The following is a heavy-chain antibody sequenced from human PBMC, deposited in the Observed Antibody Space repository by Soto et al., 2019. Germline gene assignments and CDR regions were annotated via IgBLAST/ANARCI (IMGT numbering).Heavy chain of an antibody. D-gene: IGHD6-13*01. Sequence: GASVKVSCKASGYTFTSYYMHWVRQAPGQGLEWMGIINPSGGSTSYAQKFQGRVTMTRDTSTSTVYMELSSLRSEDTAVYYCARARQYSSSWKFWYYGMDVWGQGTTVTVSS. CDR2: INPSGGST. J-gene: IGHJ6*02. V-gene: IGHV1-46*01. CDR3: ARARQYSSSWKFWYYGMDV. CDR1: GYTFTSYY.